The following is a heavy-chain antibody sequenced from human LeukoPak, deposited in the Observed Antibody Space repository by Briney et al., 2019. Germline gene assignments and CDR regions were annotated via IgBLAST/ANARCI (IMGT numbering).Heavy chain of an antibody. CDR2: IKQDGGEK. J-gene: IGHJ4*02. Sequence: GGSLRHSCVDSGITFSRYWMSWVRQAPGKGLEWVANIKQDGGEKYYVDSVKGRFTISRDNAKNSLYLQMNSLRVEDTAVYYCARDGRPLDYWGQGTLVTVSS. CDR1: GITFSRYW. CDR3: ARDGRPLDY. V-gene: IGHV3-7*03.